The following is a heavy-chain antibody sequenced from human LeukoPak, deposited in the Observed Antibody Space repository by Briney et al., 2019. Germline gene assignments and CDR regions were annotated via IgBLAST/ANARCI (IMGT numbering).Heavy chain of an antibody. Sequence: ASVKVSCKASGYTFTSYDINWVRQAPGQGREWMGRINPNSGGTNYAQKFQGRVTMTRDTSISTAYMELSRLRSADTAVYYCAGMITPYYYIDVWGKGTTVTVSS. CDR3: AGMITPYYYIDV. D-gene: IGHD3-16*01. CDR2: INPNSGGT. V-gene: IGHV1-2*06. J-gene: IGHJ6*03. CDR1: GYTFTSYD.